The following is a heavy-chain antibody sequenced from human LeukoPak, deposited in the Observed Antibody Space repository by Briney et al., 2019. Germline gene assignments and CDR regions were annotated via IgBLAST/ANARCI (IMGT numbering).Heavy chain of an antibody. D-gene: IGHD3-3*01. CDR1: GYSFTSYH. CDR2: INPSGGST. V-gene: IGHV1-46*01. J-gene: IGHJ4*02. Sequence: ASVKVSCKASGYSFTSYHMHWVRQAPGQGLEWMGIINPSGGSTTYAQKFQGRVTMTRDMLTSTVYMELSSLRAGDTAVYFCVRSITIFGVATLSYWGQGTPVTVS. CDR3: VRSITIFGVATLSY.